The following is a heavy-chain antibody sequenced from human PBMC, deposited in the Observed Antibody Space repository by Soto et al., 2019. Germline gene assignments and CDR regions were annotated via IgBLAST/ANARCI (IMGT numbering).Heavy chain of an antibody. J-gene: IGHJ6*03. D-gene: IGHD6-19*01. CDR2: ISSGSSTI. CDR3: AKIAVAGPTYYYMDF. V-gene: IGHV3-48*01. Sequence: EVQLVESGGGLVQPGGSLRLSCAAPGFTFSSYSMNWVRQAPGKGLEWVSYISSGSSTIYYADSLKGRFTIPKHNTKNTQYLQMNSLRAKDTAVYYCAKIAVAGPTYYYMDFWGKGTMVNVS. CDR1: GFTFSSYS.